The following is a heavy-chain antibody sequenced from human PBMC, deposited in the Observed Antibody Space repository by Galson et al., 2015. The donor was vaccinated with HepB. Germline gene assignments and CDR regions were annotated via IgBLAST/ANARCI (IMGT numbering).Heavy chain of an antibody. V-gene: IGHV3-66*01. J-gene: IGHJ3*02. CDR2: IYSGGST. D-gene: IGHD6-25*01. Sequence: SLRLSCAASGFTVSSNYMSWVRQAPGKGLEWVSVIYSGGSTYYADSVKGRFTISRDNSKNTLYLQMNSLRAEDTAVYYCARETSALMTEGAFDIWGKGTMVTVSS. CDR1: GFTVSSNY. CDR3: ARETSALMTEGAFDI.